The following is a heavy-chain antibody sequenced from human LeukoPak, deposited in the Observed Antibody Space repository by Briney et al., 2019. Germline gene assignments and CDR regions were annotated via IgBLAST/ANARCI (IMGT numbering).Heavy chain of an antibody. J-gene: IGHJ6*03. V-gene: IGHV4-39*07. CDR3: ARLNSSSWYGYYYYYYMDV. Sequence: SETLSLTCTVSGGSISSNYYYWGWIRQPPGKGLEWIGEINHSGSTNYNPSLKSRVTISVDTSKNQFSLKLSSVTAADTAVYYCARLNSSSWYGYYYYYYMDVWGKGTTVTVSS. CDR2: INHSGST. CDR1: GGSISSNYYY. D-gene: IGHD6-13*01.